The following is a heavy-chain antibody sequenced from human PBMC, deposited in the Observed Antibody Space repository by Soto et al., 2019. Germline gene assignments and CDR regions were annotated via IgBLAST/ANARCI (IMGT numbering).Heavy chain of an antibody. D-gene: IGHD3-10*01. CDR1: GFTFSSYG. J-gene: IGHJ6*02. V-gene: IGHV3-30*18. CDR3: AKGSGGPHYYYYYGMDV. CDR2: ISYDGSNK. Sequence: PWGSLRLSCAASGFTFSSYGMHWVRQAPGKGLEWVAVISYDGSNKYYADSVKGRFTISRDNSKNTLYLQMNSLRAEDTAVYYCAKGSGGPHYYYYYGMDVWGQGTTVTVSS.